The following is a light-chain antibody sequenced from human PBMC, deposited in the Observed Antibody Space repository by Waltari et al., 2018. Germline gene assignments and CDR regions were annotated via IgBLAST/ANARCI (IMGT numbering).Light chain of an antibody. CDR2: GAS. Sequence: EIVLTQSPGTLSLSPGERATLSCRASQSVSSSYLAWSQQKPGQAPRVLIHGASNRATGIPDMFSGIGSGTGFTLTISRLEPEDFAVYYCQQYGSSPWTFGQGTKVEIK. CDR3: QQYGSSPWT. CDR1: QSVSSSY. V-gene: IGKV3-20*01. J-gene: IGKJ1*01.